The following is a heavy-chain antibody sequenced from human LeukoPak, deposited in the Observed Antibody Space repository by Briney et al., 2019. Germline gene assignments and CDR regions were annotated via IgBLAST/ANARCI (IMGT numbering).Heavy chain of an antibody. CDR2: ISGSGGST. CDR3: AKDIVVVLAAMDYMDV. CDR1: GFTFSSYA. V-gene: IGHV3-23*01. J-gene: IGHJ6*03. Sequence: GGSLRLSCAASGFTFSSYAMSWVRQAPGKGLEWVSAISGSGGSTYYADSVKGRFTISRDNSKNTLYLRMNSLRAEDTAVYYCAKDIVVVLAAMDYMDVWGKGTTVTVSS. D-gene: IGHD2-15*01.